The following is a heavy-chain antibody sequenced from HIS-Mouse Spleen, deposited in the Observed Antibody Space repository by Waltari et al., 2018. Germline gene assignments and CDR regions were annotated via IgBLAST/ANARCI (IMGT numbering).Heavy chain of an antibody. CDR1: GGSFSGYY. D-gene: IGHD4-4*01. J-gene: IGHJ4*02. CDR2: INHSGST. V-gene: IGHV4-34*01. CDR3: ARGHYPPYSNYVRDYFDY. Sequence: QVQLQQWGAGLLKPSETLSLTCAVYGGSFSGYYLSWIRQPPGKGLEWIGEINHSGSTNYNPSLKSRVTISVDTSKNQFSLKLSSVTAADTAVYYCARGHYPPYSNYVRDYFDYWGQGTLVTVSS.